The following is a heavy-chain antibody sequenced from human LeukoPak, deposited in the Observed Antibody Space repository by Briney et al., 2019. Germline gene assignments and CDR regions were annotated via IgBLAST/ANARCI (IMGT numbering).Heavy chain of an antibody. V-gene: IGHV4-4*02. CDR1: GGSISSSNW. CDR2: IYHSGST. CDR3: ASDRDGHNYYFDY. J-gene: IGHJ4*02. D-gene: IGHD5-24*01. Sequence: SGTLSLTCAVSGGSISSSNWWSWVRQPPGKGLEWIGEIYHSGSTNYNPSLKSRVTISVDKSKNQFSLKLSSVTAADTAVYYCASDRDGHNYYFDYWGQGTLVTVSS.